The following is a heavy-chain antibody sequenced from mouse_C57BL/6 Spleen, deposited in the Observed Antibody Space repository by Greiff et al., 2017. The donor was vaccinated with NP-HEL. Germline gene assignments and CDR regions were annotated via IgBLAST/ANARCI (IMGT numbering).Heavy chain of an antibody. CDR3: ARRSPYYAMDY. J-gene: IGHJ4*01. V-gene: IGHV1-69*01. CDR1: GYTFTSYW. CDR2: IDPSDSYT. Sequence: QVQLQQPGAELVMPGASVKLSCKASGYTFTSYWMHWVKQRPGQGLEWIGEIDPSDSYTNYNQKFKGKSTLTVDKSSSTAYMQLSSLTSEDSAVYYCARRSPYYAMDYWGQGTSVTVSS.